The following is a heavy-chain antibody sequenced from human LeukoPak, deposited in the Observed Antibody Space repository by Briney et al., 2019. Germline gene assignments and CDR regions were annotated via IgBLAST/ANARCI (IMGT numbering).Heavy chain of an antibody. CDR2: IWYDGSNK. J-gene: IGHJ6*02. CDR3: ASAAGAAAALNYYYGMDV. D-gene: IGHD6-13*01. Sequence: TGGSLRLSCAASVFTFSSYGMHWVRQAPGKGLEWVAVIWYDGSNKYYADSVKGRFTISRDNSKNTLYLQMNSLRAEDTAVYYCASAAGAAAALNYYYGMDVWGQGTTVTVSS. V-gene: IGHV3-33*01. CDR1: VFTFSSYG.